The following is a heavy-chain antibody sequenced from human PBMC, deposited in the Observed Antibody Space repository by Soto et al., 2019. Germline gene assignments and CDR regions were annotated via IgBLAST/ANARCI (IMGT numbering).Heavy chain of an antibody. CDR3: ARDPIVGATNNYFDY. Sequence: PSETLSLTXAVSGYSISSAYYWGWIRQSPGTGLEWIGSLSPSGRTYYNPSLKSRVTISVDTSKKQFPLKLSSVTAADTAVYHCARDPIVGATNNYFDYWGQGTLVTVSS. D-gene: IGHD1-26*01. V-gene: IGHV4-38-2*02. CDR2: LSPSGRT. CDR1: GYSISSAYY. J-gene: IGHJ4*02.